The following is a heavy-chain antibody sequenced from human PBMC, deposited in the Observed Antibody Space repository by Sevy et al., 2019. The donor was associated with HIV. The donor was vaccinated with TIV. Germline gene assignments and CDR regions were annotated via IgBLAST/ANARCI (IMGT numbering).Heavy chain of an antibody. J-gene: IGHJ4*02. CDR3: AITKDYYDNSGYPFDY. CDR1: GYTLSELS. CDR2: FDPEDGET. D-gene: IGHD3-22*01. Sequence: ASVKVSCKVFGYTLSELSMHWVRQTPGKGLEWMGSFDPEDGETIYAQKFQGRVAMTEDTSTDTAYMKLRSLRSEDTAVFYCAITKDYYDNSGYPFDYWGQGTLVTVSS. V-gene: IGHV1-24*01.